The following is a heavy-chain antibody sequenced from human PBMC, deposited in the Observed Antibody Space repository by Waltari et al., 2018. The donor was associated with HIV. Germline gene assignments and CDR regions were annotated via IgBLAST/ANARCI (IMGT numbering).Heavy chain of an antibody. Sequence: VDLLESGGGLVQPGGSLRLSCVGSGFTFPTYPMTWVRQAPGKGLEWVASISDRGSTTFYADSVKGRLTISRDNSKNTVYLQLDSLRPADTAVYYCAKPRMEYAVRDYFFGLDVWGQGTTVTVAS. CDR1: GFTFPTYP. CDR2: ISDRGSTT. CDR3: AKPRMEYAVRDYFFGLDV. V-gene: IGHV3-23*01. J-gene: IGHJ6*02. D-gene: IGHD2-8*01.